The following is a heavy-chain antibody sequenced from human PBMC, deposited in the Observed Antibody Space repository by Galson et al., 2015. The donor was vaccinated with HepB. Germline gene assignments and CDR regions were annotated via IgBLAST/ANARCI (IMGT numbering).Heavy chain of an antibody. CDR1: GFIFRHHA. J-gene: IGHJ5*02. D-gene: IGHD3-16*01. CDR2: INGRGSTR. CDR3: VKEGSWFGGDWFYP. V-gene: IGHV3-23*01. Sequence: SLRLSCAGSGFIFRHHAMAWIRQAPGTGLEWVSGINGRGSTRSYSDAVKGRFSISRDNSKDTVFLQMDNLRAEDTAVYYCVKEGSWFGGDWFYPWGQGALVTVS.